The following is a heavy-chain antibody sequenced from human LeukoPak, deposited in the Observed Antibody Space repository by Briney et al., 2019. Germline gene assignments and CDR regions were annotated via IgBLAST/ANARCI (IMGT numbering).Heavy chain of an antibody. D-gene: IGHD1-26*01. V-gene: IGHV4-4*02. CDR1: GXSISSDTW. Sequence: SETLSLTCAVSGXSISSDTWWSWIRQPPGKGLEWIGEIHHAGSTNYNPSLKSRLTTSLDKFKNQFSLKLNSVTAADTAVYYCASKKNSGSNYFDYWGQGTLVTVSS. J-gene: IGHJ4*02. CDR2: IHHAGST. CDR3: ASKKNSGSNYFDY.